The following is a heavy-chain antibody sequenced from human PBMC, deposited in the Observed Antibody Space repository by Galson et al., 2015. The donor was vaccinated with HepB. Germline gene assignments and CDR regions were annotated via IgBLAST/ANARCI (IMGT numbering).Heavy chain of an antibody. J-gene: IGHJ4*02. V-gene: IGHV1-69*04. CDR1: GGTFSSYA. D-gene: IGHD6-6*01. CDR3: ARARYSSLSSGRYYFDY. Sequence: SCKASGGTFSSYAISWVRQAPGQGLEWMGRIIPILGIANYAQKFQGRVTITADKSTSTAYMELSSLRSEDTAVYYCARARYSSLSSGRYYFDYWGQGTLVTVSS. CDR2: IIPILGIA.